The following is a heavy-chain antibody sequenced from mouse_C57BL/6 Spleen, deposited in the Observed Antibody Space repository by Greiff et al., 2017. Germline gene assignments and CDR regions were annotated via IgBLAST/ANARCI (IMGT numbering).Heavy chain of an antibody. J-gene: IGHJ4*01. V-gene: IGHV1-82*01. Sequence: VHLVESGPELVKPGASVKISCKASGYAFSSSWMNWVKQRPGKGLEWIGRIYPGDGDTNYNGKFKGKATLTADKSSSTAYMQLSSLTSEDSAVYFCARWGYAMDYWGQGTSVTVSS. CDR3: ARWGYAMDY. CDR1: GYAFSSSW. CDR2: IYPGDGDT.